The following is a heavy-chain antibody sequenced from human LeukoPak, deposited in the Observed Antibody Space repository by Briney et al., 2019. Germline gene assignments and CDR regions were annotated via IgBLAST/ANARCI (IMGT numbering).Heavy chain of an antibody. Sequence: PGGSLRLSCAASGFDFRSYGMHWVRQAPGKGLEWVAFIRNDGSNKYYADSVKGRFTISRDNSKNPLYLQMNSLRAEDTAVYYCAKDPVGSWPTQPFDYWGQGTLVTVSS. D-gene: IGHD6-13*01. CDR1: GFDFRSYG. V-gene: IGHV3-30*02. CDR3: AKDPVGSWPTQPFDY. J-gene: IGHJ4*02. CDR2: IRNDGSNK.